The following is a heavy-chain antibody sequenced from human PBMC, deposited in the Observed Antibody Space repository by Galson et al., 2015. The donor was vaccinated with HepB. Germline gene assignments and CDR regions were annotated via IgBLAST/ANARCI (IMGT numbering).Heavy chain of an antibody. Sequence: SLRLSCAASGFTVSSNYMSWVRQAPGKGLEWVSSIRSSSSYTYYADSVKGRFTISRDNAKNSLYLQMNSLRAEDTAVYYCAWLRISSGWYGNFDYWGQGTLVTVSS. CDR2: IRSSSSYT. CDR3: AWLRISSGWYGNFDY. V-gene: IGHV3-21*01. CDR1: GFTVSSNY. J-gene: IGHJ4*02. D-gene: IGHD6-19*01.